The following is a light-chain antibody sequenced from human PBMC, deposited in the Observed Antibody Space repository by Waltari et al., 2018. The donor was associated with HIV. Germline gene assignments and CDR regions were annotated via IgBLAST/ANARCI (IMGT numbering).Light chain of an antibody. Sequence: QSALTQPASVSGSPGQSITISCTGTSSDLVSWYQQHPDKAPQVMIFEVSKRPSGVSKRCSGSESGNTAVLTIAGLQAEDEADYYCCSYGGSGTWVFGGGTKLTVL. CDR3: CSYGGSGTWV. CDR2: EVS. CDR1: SSDL. J-gene: IGLJ3*02. V-gene: IGLV2-23*02.